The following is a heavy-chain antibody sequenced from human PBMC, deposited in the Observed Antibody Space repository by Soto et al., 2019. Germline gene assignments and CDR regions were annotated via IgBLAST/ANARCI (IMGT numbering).Heavy chain of an antibody. CDR3: AREAPRYCSGGSCYSNLLWY. V-gene: IGHV1-2*04. CDR1: GYTFPGYY. Sequence: ASVKVSCKASGYTFPGYYMHWVRQAPGQGLEWMGWINPNSGGTNYAQKFQGWVTMTRDTSISTAYMELSRLRSDDTAVYYCAREAPRYCSGGSCYSNLLWYWGQGTLVTVSS. CDR2: INPNSGGT. D-gene: IGHD2-15*01. J-gene: IGHJ4*02.